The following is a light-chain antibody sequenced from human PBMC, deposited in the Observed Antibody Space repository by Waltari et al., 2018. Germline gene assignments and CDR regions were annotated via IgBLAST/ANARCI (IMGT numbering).Light chain of an antibody. J-gene: IGKJ4*01. CDR2: DTS. V-gene: IGKV3-11*01. CDR3: QQRRDWPLT. Sequence: SPAILSLSPGERASLSCRASQSVTNYLAWYQQKPGQAPRLLIYDTSNRATGIPARFSGSGFGTDFTLTISSLEPEDFAVYYCQQRRDWPLTFGGGTKVE. CDR1: QSVTNY.